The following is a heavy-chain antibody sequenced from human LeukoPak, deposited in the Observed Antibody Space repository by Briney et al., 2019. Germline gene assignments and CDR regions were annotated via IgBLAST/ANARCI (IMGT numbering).Heavy chain of an antibody. D-gene: IGHD3-16*01. CDR3: ARGRFGVPD. V-gene: IGHV4-39*02. CDR2: MYDRGSP. CDR1: GDSMSGSSQY. J-gene: IGHJ4*01. Sequence: PSETLSLTCSVSGDSMSGSSQYWAWSRQPPGKGREWIGSMYDRGSPYYNPYLKSRVTISVDTSKNHFSLKVPSVPAADTAVYYCARGRFGVPDWGQGNLVTVSS.